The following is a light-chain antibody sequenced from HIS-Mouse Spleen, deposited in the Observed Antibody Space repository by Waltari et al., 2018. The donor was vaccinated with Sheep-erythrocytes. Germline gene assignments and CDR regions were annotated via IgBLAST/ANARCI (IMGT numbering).Light chain of an antibody. J-gene: IGKJ1*01. CDR2: LGS. CDR3: MQALQTPRT. Sequence: DIVMTQSPLSLPVTPGEPASIPCRSSQSRLNSNGYNYLDWYLQKPGQSPQLLIYLGSNRASGVPDRFSGSGSGTDFTLKISRVEAEDVGVYYCMQALQTPRTFGQGTKVEIK. V-gene: IGKV2-28*01. CDR1: QSRLNSNGYNY.